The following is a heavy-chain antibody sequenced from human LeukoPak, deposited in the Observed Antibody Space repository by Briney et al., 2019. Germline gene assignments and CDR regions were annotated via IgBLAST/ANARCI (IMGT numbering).Heavy chain of an antibody. Sequence: VASVKVSCKASGYTFTSYAMNWVRQAPGQGLGWMGWINPNTGNPSYAQGLTGRFVFSLDTSVSTAYLQITSLKADDTAVYYCARAYQRLGELSLPDYWGQGTLVTVSS. D-gene: IGHD3-16*02. CDR3: ARAYQRLGELSLPDY. CDR2: INPNTGNP. V-gene: IGHV7-4-1*02. CDR1: GYTFTSYA. J-gene: IGHJ4*02.